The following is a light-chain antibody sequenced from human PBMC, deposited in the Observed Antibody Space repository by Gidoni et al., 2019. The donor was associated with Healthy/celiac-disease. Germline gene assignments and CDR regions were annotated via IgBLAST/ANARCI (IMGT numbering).Light chain of an antibody. CDR1: QSVSSSY. J-gene: IGKJ3*01. CDR2: GAS. V-gene: IGKV3-20*01. CDR3: QQYGSSPFT. Sequence: ELTQSPGTLSLSPGERATRSRRASQSVSSSYLVWYQQKPGQAPRLLSYGASSRATGIPDRFSGSGSGTDFTLTISRLEPEDFAVYYCQQYGSSPFTFGPGTKVDIK.